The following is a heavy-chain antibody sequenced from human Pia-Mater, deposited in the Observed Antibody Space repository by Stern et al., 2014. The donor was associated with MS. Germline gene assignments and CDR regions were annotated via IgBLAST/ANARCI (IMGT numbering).Heavy chain of an antibody. CDR3: AGDTSTWGPWIY. CDR1: GGNFSHHP. Sequence: QVQLVQSGAEVKKPLSSVIVSCKASGGNFSHHPINWVRQAPGQGLEWVSVILPMLESTNYATYFQGRVTITADISCITTSMELTSLRSEDTAIYYGAGDTSTWGPWIYWGQGTLVTVSS. CDR2: ILPMLEST. J-gene: IGHJ4*02. D-gene: IGHD2/OR15-2a*01. V-gene: IGHV1-69*06.